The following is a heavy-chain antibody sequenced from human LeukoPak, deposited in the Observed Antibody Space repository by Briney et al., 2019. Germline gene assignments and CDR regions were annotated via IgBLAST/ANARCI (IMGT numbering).Heavy chain of an antibody. CDR1: GGSFSGYY. V-gene: IGHV4-34*01. Sequence: SETLSLTCAVYGGSFSGYYWSWIRQPPGKGLEWIGEINHSGNTNYNPSLKSRVTISVDTSKKQFSLKLNSVTAADTAVYYCARDAVGYCSSTSCSEYYYYYMDVWGKGTTVTISS. J-gene: IGHJ6*03. CDR2: INHSGNT. CDR3: ARDAVGYCSSTSCSEYYYYYMDV. D-gene: IGHD2-2*01.